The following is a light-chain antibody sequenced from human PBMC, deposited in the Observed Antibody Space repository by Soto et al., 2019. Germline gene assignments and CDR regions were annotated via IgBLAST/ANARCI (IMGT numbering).Light chain of an antibody. V-gene: IGLV1-40*01. J-gene: IGLJ1*01. CDR1: SSNIGAGYD. CDR3: QSYDSSLSGDV. CDR2: GDI. Sequence: QSVLTQPPSVSGAPGQRVTISCTGSSSNIGAGYDVHWYQQLPGTAPKLLIYGDINRPSGVPDRFSGSKSGTSASLAITGFQAEDEAEYYCQSYDSSLSGDVFGTGTKGTVL.